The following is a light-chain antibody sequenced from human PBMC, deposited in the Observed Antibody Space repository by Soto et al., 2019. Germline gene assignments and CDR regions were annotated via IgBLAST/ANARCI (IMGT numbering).Light chain of an antibody. CDR1: QTISNY. CDR2: GAS. Sequence: DIQMTQSPSSLSASVGDRVTITCRAGQTISNYLSWYQQKPGKAPNLLVFGASTLQSGVPSRFSGSGSGTDFTLTISSLQPEDSANYYCQQSYSTLLYTFGQGTKLEIK. V-gene: IGKV1-39*01. CDR3: QQSYSTLLYT. J-gene: IGKJ2*01.